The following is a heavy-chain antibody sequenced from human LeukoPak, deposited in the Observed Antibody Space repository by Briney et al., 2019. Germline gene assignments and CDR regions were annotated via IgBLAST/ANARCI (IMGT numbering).Heavy chain of an antibody. V-gene: IGHV4-34*01. J-gene: IGHJ4*02. CDR2: INHSGST. D-gene: IGHD3-10*01. Sequence: PSETLSLTCAVYGGSFSGYYWSWIRQPPGKGLEWIGEINHSGSTNYNPSLKSRVTISVDTSKNQFSLKLSSVTAADTAVYYCARQSNRVLYYYGSGSSWGQGTLVTVSS. CDR1: GGSFSGYY. CDR3: ARQSNRVLYYYGSGSS.